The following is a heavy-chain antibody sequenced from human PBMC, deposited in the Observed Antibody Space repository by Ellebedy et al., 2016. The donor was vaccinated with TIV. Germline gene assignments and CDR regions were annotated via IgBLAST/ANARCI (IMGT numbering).Heavy chain of an antibody. CDR2: IIPILCVA. D-gene: IGHD1-26*01. Sequence: AASVKVPCKASGGTFSNYAFNWVRQAPGQGLEWMGRIIPILCVAEYAQNFQGRVTFTADKYTTTAYMELSSLRSEDTAVYYCARWGGSSGRFQGPYDYWGQGTLVAVSS. CDR3: ARWGGSSGRFQGPYDY. V-gene: IGHV1-69*04. J-gene: IGHJ4*02. CDR1: GGTFSNYA.